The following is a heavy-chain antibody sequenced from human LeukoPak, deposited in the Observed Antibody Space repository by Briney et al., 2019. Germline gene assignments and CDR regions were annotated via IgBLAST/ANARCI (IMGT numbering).Heavy chain of an antibody. CDR1: GFTVSTNY. D-gene: IGHD4-17*01. CDR3: ARRSTVTRDLDI. V-gene: IGHV3-66*04. J-gene: IGHJ3*02. CDR2: IYSGCDT. Sequence: GGSLRLSCAASGFTVSTNYMIWVRQAPGKGLEWVSVIYSGCDTYYADSVKGRFTISRDNSKNTVYFQLNSLRAEDTAVYYCARRSTVTRDLDIWGQGTMVTVSS.